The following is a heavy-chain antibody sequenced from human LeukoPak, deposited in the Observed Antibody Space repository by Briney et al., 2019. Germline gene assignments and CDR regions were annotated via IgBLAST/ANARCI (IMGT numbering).Heavy chain of an antibody. CDR2: INWNGGST. D-gene: IGHD6-13*01. J-gene: IGHJ3*02. Sequence: PGGSLRLSCAASGFTFDDYGMSWVRHAPGKGLEWVSGINWNGGSTGYADSVKGRFTISRDNAKNSLYLQMNSLRAEDTALYYCARDFYSSSWYVAFDIWGQGTMVTVSS. CDR1: GFTFDDYG. CDR3: ARDFYSSSWYVAFDI. V-gene: IGHV3-20*04.